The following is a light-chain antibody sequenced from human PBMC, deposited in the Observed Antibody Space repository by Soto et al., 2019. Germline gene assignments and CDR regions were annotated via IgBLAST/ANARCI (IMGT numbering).Light chain of an antibody. CDR3: QQYGSSPRIT. CDR2: AAS. J-gene: IGKJ5*01. CDR1: QGIGSY. V-gene: IGKV3-11*01. Sequence: IRLTQSPATLSFSQGDRATLSCRASQGIGSYLAWYQQKPGKAPRYLIYAASTWPTGIPARFSGSGSGTEFTLTISRLEPEDFALYYCQQYGSSPRITFGQGTRLEI.